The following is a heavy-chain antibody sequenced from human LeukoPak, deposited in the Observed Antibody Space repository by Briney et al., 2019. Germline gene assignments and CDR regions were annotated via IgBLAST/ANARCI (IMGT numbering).Heavy chain of an antibody. J-gene: IGHJ4*02. CDR1: GFTFSSYE. D-gene: IGHD4-17*01. Sequence: GGSLRLSCAASGFTFSSYEMNWVRQAPGKGLEWVSYISSSGSTIYYADSVKGRFTISRGNAKNSLYLQMNSLRAEDTAVYYCARERASRGDYTYWGQGTLVTVSS. V-gene: IGHV3-48*03. CDR2: ISSSGSTI. CDR3: ARERASRGDYTY.